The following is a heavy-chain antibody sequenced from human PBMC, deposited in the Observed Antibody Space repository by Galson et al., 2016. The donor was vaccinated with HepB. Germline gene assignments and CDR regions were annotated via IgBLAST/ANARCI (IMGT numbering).Heavy chain of an antibody. Sequence: SLRLSCAVSGITFRSYTLNWVRQAPGKGLEWISSISGGSSYIYYADSVKGRFTISRDNAKNSLYLQMNSLRAEDTAVYYCARGGSYYPYYYYYYIDVWGKGTTVTVSS. J-gene: IGHJ6*03. V-gene: IGHV3-21*04. CDR1: GITFRSYT. CDR3: ARGGSYYPYYYYYYIDV. D-gene: IGHD1-26*01. CDR2: ISGGSSYI.